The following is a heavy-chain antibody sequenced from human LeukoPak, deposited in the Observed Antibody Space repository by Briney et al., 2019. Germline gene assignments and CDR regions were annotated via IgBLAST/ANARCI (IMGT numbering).Heavy chain of an antibody. V-gene: IGHV4-34*01. CDR3: ARVPAGYSWYYFDY. CDR1: GGSFSGYY. Sequence: SETLSLTCAVYGGSFSGYYWSWIRQPPGKGLEWIGEINHSGSTNYNPSLKSRVTISVGTSKNQFSLKLSSVTAADTAVYYCARVPAGYSWYYFDYWGQGTLVTVSS. CDR2: INHSGST. D-gene: IGHD6-13*01. J-gene: IGHJ4*02.